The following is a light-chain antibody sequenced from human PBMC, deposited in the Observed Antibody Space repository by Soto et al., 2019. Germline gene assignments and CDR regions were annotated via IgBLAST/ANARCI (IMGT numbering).Light chain of an antibody. CDR2: EVT. Sequence: QSALTQPASVSGSPGQSITISCTGTSYDVGTYNLVSWFQQHPGKAPKLMIYEVTKRPSGFSNRFSGSKSGSTASLTISGLQAEDEAHYYCCSYAGGSSYVFGTGTKLTVL. CDR1: SYDVGTYNL. CDR3: CSYAGGSSYV. J-gene: IGLJ1*01. V-gene: IGLV2-23*02.